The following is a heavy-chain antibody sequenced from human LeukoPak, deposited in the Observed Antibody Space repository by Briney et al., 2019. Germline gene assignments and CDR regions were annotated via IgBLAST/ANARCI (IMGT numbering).Heavy chain of an antibody. D-gene: IGHD6-13*01. V-gene: IGHV3-7*01. Sequence: GGSLSLSCPPSEFPFRGYWMNWARQAPGKGPGGVPNINQDGSGKHYVDSVKGRFTISRDNAKNSLFLQMNSLRVEDTAVFYCARDGFVGAADYWGQGTLVTVSS. J-gene: IGHJ4*02. CDR2: INQDGSGK. CDR3: ARDGFVGAADY. CDR1: EFPFRGYW.